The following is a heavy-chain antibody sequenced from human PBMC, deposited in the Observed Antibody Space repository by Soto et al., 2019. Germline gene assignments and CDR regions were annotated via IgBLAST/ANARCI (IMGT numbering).Heavy chain of an antibody. CDR3: AMVDNYVTPTPQDV. Sequence: QVQLVQSGDEVRKPGSSVKVSCKASGYIFVNYGIAWVRQAPGQGLEWMGWISPYSGNTYYASKVQGRLTMTTDTATSTAYMDLGSLKSDDTAVYYCAMVDNYVTPTPQDVWGQGTTVTVSS. CDR1: GYIFVNYG. V-gene: IGHV1-18*01. D-gene: IGHD3-16*01. J-gene: IGHJ6*02. CDR2: ISPYSGNT.